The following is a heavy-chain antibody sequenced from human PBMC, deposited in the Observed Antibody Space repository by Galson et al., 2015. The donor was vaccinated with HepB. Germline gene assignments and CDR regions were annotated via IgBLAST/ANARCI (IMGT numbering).Heavy chain of an antibody. CDR1: GFAFSTYT. V-gene: IGHV3-30-3*01. CDR2: ISHDGNNK. J-gene: IGHJ4*02. Sequence: SLRLSCAASGFAFSTYTLHWVRQAPGKGLEWMSMISHDGNNKMYADSVKGRFTISRDNSQNTLHLQMNRLRVDGTAVYYCARDSMIRGVILYFDSWGQGALVTVSS. CDR3: ARDSMIRGVILYFDS. D-gene: IGHD3-10*01.